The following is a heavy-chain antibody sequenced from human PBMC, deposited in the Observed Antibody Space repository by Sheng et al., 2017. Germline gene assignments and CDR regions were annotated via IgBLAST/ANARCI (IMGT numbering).Heavy chain of an antibody. CDR3: ARGLVVPAAIRVVWFDP. D-gene: IGHD2-2*02. V-gene: IGHV4-31*03. Sequence: QVQLQESGPGLVKPSQTLSLTCTVSGGSISSGGYYWSWIRQHPGKGLEWIGYIYYSGSTYYNPSLKSRVTISVDTSKNQFSLKLSSVTAADTAVYYCARGLVVPAAIRVVWFDPWGQGTLVTVSS. CDR2: IYYSGST. J-gene: IGHJ5*02. CDR1: GGSISSGGYY.